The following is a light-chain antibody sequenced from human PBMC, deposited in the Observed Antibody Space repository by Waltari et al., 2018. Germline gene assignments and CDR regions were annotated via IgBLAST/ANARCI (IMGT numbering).Light chain of an antibody. CDR2: DVS. CDR1: SSDVGGYNY. V-gene: IGLV2-14*03. CDR3: SSYTSSSTPWV. Sequence: QSALTQPASVSGSPGQSITISCTGTSSDVGGYNYVSWSQQHPGNAPKLLIYDVSNRPSGVSNRFSGSKSGNTASLTISGLQAEDEADYYCSSYTSSSTPWVFGTGTKVTVL. J-gene: IGLJ1*01.